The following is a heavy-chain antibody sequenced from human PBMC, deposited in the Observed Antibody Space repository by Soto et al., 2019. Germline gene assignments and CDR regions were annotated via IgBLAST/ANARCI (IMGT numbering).Heavy chain of an antibody. J-gene: IGHJ6*02. V-gene: IGHV2-70*13. Sequence: SGPTLVNPTEALTVTCTFSGFSLTSPGMCVSWIRQSPGKALEWLALIERDDDDKYYSTSLKTRLTISKDTRKNQVVLTMANMDPADTATYYCARSIRGPRRFNGMDVWGQGTTVTVSS. CDR2: IERDDDDK. CDR3: ARSIRGPRRFNGMDV. D-gene: IGHD1-20*01. CDR1: GFSLTSPGMC.